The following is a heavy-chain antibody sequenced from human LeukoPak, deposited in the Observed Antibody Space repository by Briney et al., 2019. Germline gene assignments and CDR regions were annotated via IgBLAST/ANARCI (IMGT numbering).Heavy chain of an antibody. CDR2: ISAYNGNT. CDR1: GYTFTSYG. D-gene: IGHD3-22*01. CDR3: AKVIRASISVIVMVKASFDY. J-gene: IGHJ4*02. V-gene: IGHV1-18*01. Sequence: ASVKVSCKASGYTFTSYGISWVRQAPGQGLEWMGWISAYNGNTNYAQKLQGRVTMTTDTSTSTAYMELRSLRSDDTAVYYCAKVIRASISVIVMVKASFDYWGQGSLVTVSS.